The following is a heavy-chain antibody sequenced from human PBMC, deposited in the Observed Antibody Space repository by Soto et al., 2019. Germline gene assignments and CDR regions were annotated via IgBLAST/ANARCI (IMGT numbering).Heavy chain of an antibody. Sequence: QVHLVQSGAEVKKPGASVKVSCKGSGYGFTTYGITWVRQAPGQGLEWMSWISAHNGITNYAQKLQGRVNVTRNTSTSTASMELRRLRSDADAVYDCARGRYGDYWGQGALVTVSS. J-gene: IGHJ4*02. D-gene: IGHD1-1*01. CDR1: GYGFTTYG. V-gene: IGHV1-18*01. CDR2: ISAHNGIT. CDR3: ARGRYGDY.